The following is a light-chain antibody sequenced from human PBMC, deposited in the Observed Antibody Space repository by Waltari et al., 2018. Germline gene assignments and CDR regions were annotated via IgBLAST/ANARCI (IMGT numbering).Light chain of an antibody. Sequence: QSVLTPAPSASGTPGQRVTLSCSGRRSNIRKHAVNWYQQVPVTAPKLRIYANDQRPSGVPDRFSGSKSGTSASLVISGLQAEDEADYYCAAWDDNLNGLFGGGTKLTVL. CDR2: AND. CDR1: RSNIRKHA. CDR3: AAWDDNLNGL. J-gene: IGLJ3*02. V-gene: IGLV1-44*01.